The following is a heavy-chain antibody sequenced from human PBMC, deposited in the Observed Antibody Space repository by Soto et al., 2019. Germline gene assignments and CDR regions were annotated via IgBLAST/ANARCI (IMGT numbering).Heavy chain of an antibody. Sequence: GGSLRLSCAASGFTFSSYAMIWVRQAPGKGLEWVSAISGSGGSTYYADSVKGRFTISSDNAKNSLYLQMTSLRAEDTAVYYCATPDCSSTRCYESNYYGMDVWGQGTTVTVSS. D-gene: IGHD2-2*01. J-gene: IGHJ6*02. CDR2: ISGSGGST. CDR1: GFTFSSYA. CDR3: ATPDCSSTRCYESNYYGMDV. V-gene: IGHV3-23*01.